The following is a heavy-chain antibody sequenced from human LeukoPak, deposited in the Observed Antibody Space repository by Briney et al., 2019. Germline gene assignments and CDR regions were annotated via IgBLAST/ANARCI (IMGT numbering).Heavy chain of an antibody. CDR1: GFTFSSYS. V-gene: IGHV3-48*01. Sequence: RTGGSLRLSCAASGFTFSSYSMNWVRQAPGKGLEWVSYISSSSSTIYYADSVKGRFTISRDNSKNTLYLQMNSLRAEDTAVYYCAKDRGIVVVPEMDVWGQGTTVTVSS. CDR2: ISSSSSTI. CDR3: AKDRGIVVVPEMDV. J-gene: IGHJ6*02. D-gene: IGHD2-2*01.